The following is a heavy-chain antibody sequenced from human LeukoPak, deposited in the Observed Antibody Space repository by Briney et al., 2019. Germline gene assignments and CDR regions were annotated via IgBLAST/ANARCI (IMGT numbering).Heavy chain of an antibody. Sequence: GGSLRLSCAASGFTVSSSYMSWVHQAPGKGLEWVSVNYSGGSTYYADSVKGRFTISRDNSKNTLYLQMNSLRAEDTAVYYCASAYSSGWYGGYGMDVWGQGTTVTVSS. CDR1: GFTVSSSY. CDR3: ASAYSSGWYGGYGMDV. J-gene: IGHJ6*02. D-gene: IGHD6-19*01. V-gene: IGHV3-53*01. CDR2: NYSGGST.